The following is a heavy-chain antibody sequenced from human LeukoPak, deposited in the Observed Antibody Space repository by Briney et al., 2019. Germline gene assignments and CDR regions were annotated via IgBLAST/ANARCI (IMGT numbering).Heavy chain of an antibody. D-gene: IGHD3-10*01. V-gene: IGHV3-74*01. CDR2: IKSDGSVT. Sequence: LAGGSLRLSCVASGFTFSRYWMHWVRQAPGKGLVWVSHIKSDGSVTNYADSVKGRFTISRDNAKNTLYLQMNSLRAEDTAVYYCARAGPYYFDNWGQGTLVTVSS. J-gene: IGHJ4*02. CDR1: GFTFSRYW. CDR3: ARAGPYYFDN.